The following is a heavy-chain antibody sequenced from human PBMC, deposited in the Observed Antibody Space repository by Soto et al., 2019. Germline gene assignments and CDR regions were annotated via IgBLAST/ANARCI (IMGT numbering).Heavy chain of an antibody. CDR3: ASRSSGWYFDY. J-gene: IGHJ4*02. D-gene: IGHD6-19*01. V-gene: IGHV3-23*01. CDR1: GFTFSSYA. Sequence: EVQLLESGGGLVQPGGSLRLSCAASGFTFSSYAMNWVRQAPGKGLEWVSVISGSGGSTYYADSVKGRFTISRDNSKNTLYLLMNSLRAEDTAVYYCASRSSGWYFDYWGQGTLVTVSS. CDR2: ISGSGGST.